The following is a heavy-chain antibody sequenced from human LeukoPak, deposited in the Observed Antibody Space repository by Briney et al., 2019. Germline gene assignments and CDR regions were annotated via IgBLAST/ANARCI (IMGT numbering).Heavy chain of an antibody. J-gene: IGHJ4*02. Sequence: PGGSLRLSCAASGFTFSSYGMHWVRQAPGKGLEWVAFIRYDGSNKYYADSVKGRFTISRDNSKNTLYLQMNSLRAEDTAVYYCAKDLVNDFWSGYNFDYWGQGTLVTVSS. CDR2: IRYDGSNK. D-gene: IGHD3-3*01. CDR1: GFTFSSYG. V-gene: IGHV3-30*02. CDR3: AKDLVNDFWSGYNFDY.